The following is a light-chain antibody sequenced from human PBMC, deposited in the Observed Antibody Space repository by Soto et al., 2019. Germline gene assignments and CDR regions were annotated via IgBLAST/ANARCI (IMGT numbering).Light chain of an antibody. CDR2: EVS. V-gene: IGLV2-14*01. Sequence: QSALTQPASVSGFPGQSITISCTGTSSDIGAYNYVSWYQQHPGKAPKLTIYEVSNRPSGVPDRFSGSKSGNTASLTISELQAEDEADYFCSSYTTISTRVFGGGTKVTVL. CDR1: SSDIGAYNY. CDR3: SSYTTISTRV. J-gene: IGLJ3*02.